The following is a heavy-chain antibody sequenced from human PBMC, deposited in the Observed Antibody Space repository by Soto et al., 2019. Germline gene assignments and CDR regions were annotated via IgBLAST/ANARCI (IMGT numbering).Heavy chain of an antibody. V-gene: IGHV4-39*01. Sequence: QLQLQESGPGLVKPSETLSPPCTVSGGSITISSRSGGWFRQPPGRGLEWIGSIHYSGSTYYNPSLKSRITVSVDTSKNQLSLQLSSVTAADAAVYFCAKTGFWSDYRVADYWGQGTLVTVSS. CDR1: GGSITISSRS. CDR3: AKTGFWSDYRVADY. CDR2: IHYSGST. D-gene: IGHD3-3*01. J-gene: IGHJ4*02.